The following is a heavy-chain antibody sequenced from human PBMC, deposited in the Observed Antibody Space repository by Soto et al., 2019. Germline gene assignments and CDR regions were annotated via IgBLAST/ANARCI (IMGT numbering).Heavy chain of an antibody. V-gene: IGHV3-23*01. CDR2: ISGSGGST. J-gene: IGHJ6*02. D-gene: IGHD2-2*01. Sequence: EVQLLESGGGLVQPGGSLRLSCAASGFTFSSYAMSWVRQAPGKGLEWVSAISGSGGSTYYADSVKGRFTISRDNSKNTLYLQMNSLRAEDTAVYYCAKSSAVCSSTSCYALDYYYGMDVWGQGTTVTVSS. CDR1: GFTFSSYA. CDR3: AKSSAVCSSTSCYALDYYYGMDV.